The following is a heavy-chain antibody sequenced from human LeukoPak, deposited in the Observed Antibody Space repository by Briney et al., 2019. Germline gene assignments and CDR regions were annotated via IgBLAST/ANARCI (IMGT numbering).Heavy chain of an antibody. CDR3: ARGTGSSWDGGPFES. V-gene: IGHV4-34*01. D-gene: IGHD6-13*01. CDR2: INHSGST. J-gene: IGHJ4*02. Sequence: SETLSPTCAVYGGSFSGYYWSWIRQPPEKGLEWIGGINHSGSTNSNPSLKSRVAMSVDTSKNQVSLKLSSVTASDTAVYYCARGTGSSWDGGPFESWGQGTLVTVSS. CDR1: GGSFSGYY.